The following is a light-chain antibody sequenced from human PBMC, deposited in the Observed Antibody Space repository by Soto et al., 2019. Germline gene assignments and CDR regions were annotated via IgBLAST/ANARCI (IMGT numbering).Light chain of an antibody. J-gene: IGLJ1*01. CDR1: NSDVGIYDF. V-gene: IGLV2-14*01. CDR2: EVS. CDR3: ISYTSDDVRYV. Sequence: QSVLTQPASVSGTPGQSITISCTGINSDVGIYDFVSWYQHHPGRAPKLIVSEVSHRPSGVSNRFSGSKSGNTASLTISGLQSEDEADYYCISYTSDDVRYVFGTGTKLTVL.